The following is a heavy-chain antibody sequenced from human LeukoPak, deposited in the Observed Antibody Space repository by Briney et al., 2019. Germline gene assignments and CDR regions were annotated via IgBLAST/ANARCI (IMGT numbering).Heavy chain of an antibody. CDR1: GDSISNYY. J-gene: IGHJ4*02. Sequence: PSETLSLTCTVSGDSISNYYWSWIRQPPGKGLEWLGHISYIGSTSYNPSLNSRVTISVDTSKNQFSLRLSSVTAADTAVYSCASSKPGYSSGLVGYWGQGTLVTVSS. D-gene: IGHD6-19*01. V-gene: IGHV4-59*01. CDR2: ISYIGST. CDR3: ASSKPGYSSGLVGY.